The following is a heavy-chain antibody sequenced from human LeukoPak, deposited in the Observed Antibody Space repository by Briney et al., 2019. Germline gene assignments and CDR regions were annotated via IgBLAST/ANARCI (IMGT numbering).Heavy chain of an antibody. J-gene: IGHJ4*02. D-gene: IGHD6-13*01. CDR1: GFTFSNYN. V-gene: IGHV3-21*01. Sequence: GGSLRLSCAASGFTFSNYNMNWVRQAPGKGLEWVSSISSSSEFIYYADSVKGRFTISRDNAKNSLYLQMNSLRAEDTAVYYCARSIAAAGPKDYWGQGTLVTVSS. CDR3: ARSIAAAGPKDY. CDR2: ISSSSEFI.